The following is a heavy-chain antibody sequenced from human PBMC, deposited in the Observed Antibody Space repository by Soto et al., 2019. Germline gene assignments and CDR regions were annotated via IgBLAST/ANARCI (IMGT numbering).Heavy chain of an antibody. CDR2: MSSDGSST. D-gene: IGHD2-2*01. Sequence: EVPLVDSGGDLVQPGGSLRLSCAASGFTFSTYWMHWVRQVPGKGPEWVSRMSSDGSSTAYADSVRGRFIISRDNATNTLYLQMNRLIVDDTAVYYCVSRTVRAHAFDDHWGLANVVGVSS. J-gene: IGHJ4*02. CDR3: VSRTVRAHAFDDH. CDR1: GFTFSTYW. V-gene: IGHV3-74*01.